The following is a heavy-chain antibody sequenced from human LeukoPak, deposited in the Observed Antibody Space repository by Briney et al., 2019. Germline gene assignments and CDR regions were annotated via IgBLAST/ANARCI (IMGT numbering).Heavy chain of an antibody. V-gene: IGHV1-46*01. J-gene: IGHJ4*02. Sequence: GASVKLSCKASGYTSTNYYMHWVRQAPGQGLEWMGILSPSGGSTSYAQKFQGRVTMTRDTSTSTVYMELSSLRSDDTAVYYCAREQLVGTYYFDYWGQETLVTVSS. CDR3: AREQLVGTYYFDY. CDR2: LSPSGGST. D-gene: IGHD6-6*01. CDR1: GYTSTNYY.